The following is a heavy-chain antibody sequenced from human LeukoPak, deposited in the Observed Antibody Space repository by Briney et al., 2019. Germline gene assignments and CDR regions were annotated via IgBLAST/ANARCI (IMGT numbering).Heavy chain of an antibody. V-gene: IGHV4-59*01. CDR3: ARLVRSWYNWFDP. CDR1: GVSISYYY. Sequence: SETLSLTCTVSGVSISYYYWSWIRQPPGKGLEWIGYIHYSGSTNYNPSLKSRVTILVDTSKNQFSLKLSSVTAADTAVYYCARLVRSWYNWFDPWGQGTLVTVSS. J-gene: IGHJ5*02. D-gene: IGHD6-13*01. CDR2: IHYSGST.